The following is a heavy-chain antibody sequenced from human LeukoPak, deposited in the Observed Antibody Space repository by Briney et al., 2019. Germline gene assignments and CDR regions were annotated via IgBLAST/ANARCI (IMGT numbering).Heavy chain of an antibody. CDR2: IYYSGST. J-gene: IGHJ4*02. D-gene: IGHD4-17*01. CDR1: GGSISSYY. CDR3: ARAVMDYGDYEGGY. Sequence: SETLSLTCTVSGGSISSYYWSWIRLPPGKGLEWIGYIYYSGSTNYNPSLKSRVTISVDTSKNQFSLKLSSVTAADTAVYYYARAVMDYGDYEGGYWGQGTLVTVSS. V-gene: IGHV4-59*01.